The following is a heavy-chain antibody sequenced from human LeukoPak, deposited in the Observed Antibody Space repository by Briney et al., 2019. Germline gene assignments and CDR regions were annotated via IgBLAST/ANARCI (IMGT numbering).Heavy chain of an antibody. J-gene: IGHJ5*02. CDR1: GFTLSGYW. CDR3: ARGLGWLDP. CDR2: IKYDGSEK. V-gene: IGHV3-7*01. Sequence: GGSLRLFCAGSGFTLSGYWMTWLRRAPGEGLEWVANIKYDGSEKQYVDSVKGRFTISRDNDKNSLYLQMNSLRVEDMAVYYCARGLGWLDPWGQGTLVTVSS.